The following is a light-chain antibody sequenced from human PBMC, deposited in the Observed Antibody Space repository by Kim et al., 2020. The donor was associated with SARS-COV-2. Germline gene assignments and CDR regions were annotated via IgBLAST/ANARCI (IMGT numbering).Light chain of an antibody. V-gene: IGLV7-43*01. CDR2: STN. Sequence: GTVTLTSSTSTGAVTSAYYPNWFQQKPGHAPRALIYSTNLKHSWTPARFSGSRLGGKAALTLSGVQPEDEADYYCLLNYGADQLFGGGTQLTVL. J-gene: IGLJ2*01. CDR1: TGAVTSAYY. CDR3: LLNYGADQL.